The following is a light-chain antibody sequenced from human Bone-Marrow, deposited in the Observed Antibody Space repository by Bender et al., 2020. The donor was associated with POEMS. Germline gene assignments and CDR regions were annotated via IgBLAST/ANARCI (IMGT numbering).Light chain of an antibody. Sequence: QSVLTQPPSASGTPGQRVTISCSGGSSNIGAHAVNWYQHLPGTAPKLLIYSSHRRPSEVPDRFSGCRSGTSASLAISGLQSEDEAEYYCAVWDYSLNGWVFGGGTKLTVL. J-gene: IGLJ3*02. V-gene: IGLV1-44*01. CDR1: SSNIGAHA. CDR2: SSH. CDR3: AVWDYSLNGWV.